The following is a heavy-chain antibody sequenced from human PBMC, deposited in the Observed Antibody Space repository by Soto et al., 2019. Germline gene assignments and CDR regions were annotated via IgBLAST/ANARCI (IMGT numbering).Heavy chain of an antibody. D-gene: IGHD3-22*01. Sequence: EVQLLESGGGLVQPGGSLRLSCAASGFTFSSYAMSWVRQAPGKGLEWVSAISGSGGSTYYADSVKGRFTISRDNSKNTLYLQMNSLRADDTAVYYCAKAYYYDSSGYSYGMDVWGQGTTVTVSS. V-gene: IGHV3-23*01. CDR3: AKAYYYDSSGYSYGMDV. CDR1: GFTFSSYA. J-gene: IGHJ6*02. CDR2: ISGSGGST.